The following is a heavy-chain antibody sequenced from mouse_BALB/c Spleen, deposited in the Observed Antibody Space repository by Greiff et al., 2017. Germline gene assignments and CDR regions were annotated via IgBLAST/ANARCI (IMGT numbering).Heavy chain of an antibody. CDR2: IYPGNVNT. Sequence: VQLHQSGPELVKPGASVRISCKASGYTFTSYYIHWVKQRPGQGLEWIGWIYPGNVNTKYNEKFKGKATLTADKSSSTAYMQLSSLTSEDSAVYFCARSDYGYPFDYWGQGTTLTVSS. CDR1: GYTFTSYY. V-gene: IGHV1S56*01. J-gene: IGHJ2*01. D-gene: IGHD1-2*01. CDR3: ARSDYGYPFDY.